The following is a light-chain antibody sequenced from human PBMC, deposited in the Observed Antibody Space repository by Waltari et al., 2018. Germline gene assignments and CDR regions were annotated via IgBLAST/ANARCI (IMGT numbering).Light chain of an antibody. V-gene: IGLV2-23*01. CDR1: SSDVGNYNL. Sequence: QSALTQPASVSGSLGQSITISCTGTSSDVGNYNLVSWYQQHPDKAPKLMIYEGSMRPSGVSNRFSGSKSGNTASLTISELQAEDEADYYCCSYAGSSTLYVFGTGTRVTVL. J-gene: IGLJ1*01. CDR2: EGS. CDR3: CSYAGSSTLYV.